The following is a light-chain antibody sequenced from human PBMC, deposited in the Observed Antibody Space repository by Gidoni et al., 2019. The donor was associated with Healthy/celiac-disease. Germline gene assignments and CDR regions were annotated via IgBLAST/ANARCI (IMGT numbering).Light chain of an antibody. CDR2: AAS. J-gene: IGKJ4*01. CDR3: QQRSNWPRGT. V-gene: IGKV3-11*01. Sequence: EIGLTQSPATLSLSPGEGATLSCTSSQSITNNLAWYQQKPGQPPRLLIFAASTRATGVPARFSASGSGTDFPLTISSLDLEDFAIYYCQQRSNWPRGTFGGGTKLEIQ. CDR1: QSITNN.